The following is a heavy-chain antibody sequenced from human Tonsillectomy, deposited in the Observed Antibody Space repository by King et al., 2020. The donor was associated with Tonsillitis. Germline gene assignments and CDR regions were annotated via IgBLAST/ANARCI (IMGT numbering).Heavy chain of an antibody. V-gene: IGHV1-2*02. J-gene: IGHJ3*02. D-gene: IGHD5-24*01. CDR1: GYTFTGHY. CDR2: INPDNGGT. CDR3: ARVRGDGYNFADAFDI. Sequence: VQLVESGAEMKKPGASVKVSCKASGYTFTGHYIHWVRQAPGQGLEWLGWINPDNGGTNSAVKFQGRVTMARDTSISTAYMELSRLTSDDTAVYYCARVRGDGYNFADAFDIWGHGTLVTVSS.